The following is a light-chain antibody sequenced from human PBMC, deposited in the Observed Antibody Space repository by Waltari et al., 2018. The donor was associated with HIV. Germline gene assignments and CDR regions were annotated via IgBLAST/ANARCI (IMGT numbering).Light chain of an antibody. CDR1: NIGNKN. Sequence: SYVLTQPPSVSVAPGKTARITCGGNNIGNKNVHWYQQKPGQAPVLVIYYDSDRPSGIPERFSGSNSGNTATLTISRVEAGDEADYHCQVWDSSSVVVFGGGT. V-gene: IGLV3-21*01. CDR2: YDS. J-gene: IGLJ2*01. CDR3: QVWDSSSVVV.